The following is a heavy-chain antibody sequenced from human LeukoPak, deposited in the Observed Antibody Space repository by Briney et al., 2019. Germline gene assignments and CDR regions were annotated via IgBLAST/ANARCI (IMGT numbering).Heavy chain of an antibody. V-gene: IGHV3-21*01. CDR2: ISSSSSYI. CDR1: GFTFSSYS. Sequence: GGSLRLSCAASGFTFSSYSMNWVRQAPGKGLEWVSSISSSSSYIYYADSVKGRFTISRDNAKNSLYLQMNSLRAEDTAVYYCAKGVVVAPDVTPFDYWGQGTLVTVSS. J-gene: IGHJ4*02. D-gene: IGHD2-2*01. CDR3: AKGVVVAPDVTPFDY.